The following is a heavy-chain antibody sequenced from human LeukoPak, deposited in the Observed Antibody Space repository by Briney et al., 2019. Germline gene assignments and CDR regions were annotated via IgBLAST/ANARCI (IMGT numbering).Heavy chain of an antibody. CDR1: GFTFSSYS. CDR3: ASASSLGGKYYFDY. V-gene: IGHV3-21*01. CDR2: ISSSSSYI. Sequence: GGSLRLSCAASGFTFSSYSMNWVRQAPGKGLEWVSSISSSSSYIYYADSVKGRFTISRDNAKNSLYLQMNSLRAEDTAVYYCASASSLGGKYYFDYWGQGTLVTVSS. J-gene: IGHJ4*02.